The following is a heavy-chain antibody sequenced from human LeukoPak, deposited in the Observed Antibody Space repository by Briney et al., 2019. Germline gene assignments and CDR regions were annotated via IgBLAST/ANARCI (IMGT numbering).Heavy chain of an antibody. V-gene: IGHV3-64*04. CDR2: ISSNGGST. Sequence: GGSLRLSCSASGFTFSSYAMHWVRQAPGKGLEYVSAISSNGGSTYYADSVKGRFTISRDNSKNTLFLQMNSLRDEDTAVYYCAREAYYDFWSGYRDPYYYGMDVWGQGTTVTVSS. CDR1: GFTFSSYA. CDR3: AREAYYDFWSGYRDPYYYGMDV. J-gene: IGHJ6*02. D-gene: IGHD3-3*01.